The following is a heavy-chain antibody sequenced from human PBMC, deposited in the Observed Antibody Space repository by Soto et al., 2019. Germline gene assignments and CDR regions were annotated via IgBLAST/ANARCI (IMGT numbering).Heavy chain of an antibody. Sequence: ASVKVSCKASGYTFTSYAMHWVRQAPGQGLEWMGIINPSGGSTSYAQKFQGRVTMTRDTSTSTVYMELSSLRSEDTAVYYCARAPRGMISGWYSGQGTVVTVSS. J-gene: IGHJ4*02. D-gene: IGHD6-19*01. CDR3: ARAPRGMISGWY. CDR1: GYTFTSYA. V-gene: IGHV1-46*01. CDR2: INPSGGST.